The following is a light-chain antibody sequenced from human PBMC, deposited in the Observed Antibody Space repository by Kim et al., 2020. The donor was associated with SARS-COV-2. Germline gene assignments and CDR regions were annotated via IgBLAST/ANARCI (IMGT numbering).Light chain of an antibody. J-gene: IGLJ1*01. CDR2: DVS. Sequence: QSITISCTEASSDVGGYNYVSWYQQHPGKAPKLMISDVSKRPSGVSNRFSGSKSGNTASLTISGLQAEDEADYYCSSYTSSSTPYVFGTGTKVTVL. CDR3: SSYTSSSTPYV. CDR1: SSDVGGYNY. V-gene: IGLV2-14*04.